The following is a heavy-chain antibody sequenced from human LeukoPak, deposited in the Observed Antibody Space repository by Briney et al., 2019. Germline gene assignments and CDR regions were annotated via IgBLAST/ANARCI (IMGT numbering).Heavy chain of an antibody. CDR3: ARSIHYDSSGYYSSGAFDI. V-gene: IGHV4-31*03. Sequence: PSQTLSLTCTVSGGSISSGGYYWSWIRQHPGEGLEWIGYIYYSGSTYYNPSLKSRVTISVDTSKNQFSLKLSSVTAADTAVYYCARSIHYDSSGYYSSGAFDIWGQGTMVTVSS. D-gene: IGHD3-22*01. CDR1: GGSISSGGYY. CDR2: IYYSGST. J-gene: IGHJ3*02.